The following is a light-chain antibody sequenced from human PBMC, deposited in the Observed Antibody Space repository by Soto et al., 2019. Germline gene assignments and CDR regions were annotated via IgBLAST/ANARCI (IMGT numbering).Light chain of an antibody. V-gene: IGKV1-33*01. CDR1: EKINKW. CDR2: DAS. CDR3: QQYENLPT. J-gene: IGKJ5*01. Sequence: DVKMYHSPSTLSASIGDRLTITCRASEKINKWLAWYQQKPGKAPKLLTSDASSLEAGVPSRFRGTGSGTDFTFTISRLQPEDIATYYCQQYENLPTFGQGRRLAI.